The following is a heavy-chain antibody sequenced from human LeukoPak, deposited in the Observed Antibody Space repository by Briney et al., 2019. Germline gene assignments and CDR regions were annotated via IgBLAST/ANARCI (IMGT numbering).Heavy chain of an antibody. Sequence: PSETLSLTCAVPGGSFSGYYWSWIRQPPGKGLEWIGEINHSVGTNYNPSLKSRVTISVDTSKNPCSLKLSSVTAADTAVYYCATTTTVFAVDYWGQGAPVTVSS. V-gene: IGHV4-34*01. CDR2: INHSVGT. CDR1: GGSFSGYY. D-gene: IGHD1-1*01. CDR3: ATTTTVFAVDY. J-gene: IGHJ4*02.